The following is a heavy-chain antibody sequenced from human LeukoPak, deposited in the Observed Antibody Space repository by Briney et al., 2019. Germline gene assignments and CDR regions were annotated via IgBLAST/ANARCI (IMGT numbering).Heavy chain of an antibody. J-gene: IGHJ6*02. CDR3: ARIRTAAGPYYYYYGMDV. Sequence: ASVKVSCKASGYTFTGYYMHWVRQATGQGLEWMGWMNPNSGNTGYAQKFQGRVTMTRNTSISTAYMELSSLRSEDTAVYYCARIRTAAGPYYYYYGMDVWGQGTTVTVSS. CDR2: MNPNSGNT. D-gene: IGHD6-13*01. CDR1: GYTFTGYY. V-gene: IGHV1-8*02.